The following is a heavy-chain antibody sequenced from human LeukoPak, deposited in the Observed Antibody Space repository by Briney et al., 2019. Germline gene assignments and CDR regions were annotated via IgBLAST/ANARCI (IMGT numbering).Heavy chain of an antibody. V-gene: IGHV3-15*01. CDR2: IKRNADGATT. CDR1: GFIFSGAW. D-gene: IGHD5-24*01. J-gene: IGHJ4*02. Sequence: PGGSLRLSCAASGFIFSGAWMNGVRQAPGKGLEWVGLIKRNADGATTDYAAPVKGRFTISRDDSQNTLSLQMHSLKAEDTGVYFRTTGYDASPHDGFWGQGTLVTVSS. CDR3: TTGYDASPHDGF.